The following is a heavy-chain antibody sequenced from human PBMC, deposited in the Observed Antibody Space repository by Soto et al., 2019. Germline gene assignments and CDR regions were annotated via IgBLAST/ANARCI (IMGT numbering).Heavy chain of an antibody. CDR2: IYYSGST. Sequence: SETLSLTCTVSGGTISSWYWSWIRQPPGKGLEWIGYIYYSGSTNCNPSLKSRVTISVDTSKNQFSLKLSSVTAADTAVYYCARVGGFGATTIDYWGQGTLVTVSS. D-gene: IGHD3-10*01. CDR1: GGTISSWY. CDR3: ARVGGFGATTIDY. V-gene: IGHV4-59*08. J-gene: IGHJ4*02.